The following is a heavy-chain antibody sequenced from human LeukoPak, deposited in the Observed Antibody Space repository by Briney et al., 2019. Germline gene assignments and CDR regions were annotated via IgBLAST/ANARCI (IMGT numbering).Heavy chain of an antibody. Sequence: QPGGSLRLSCAASGFTFSSYGMHSVRQAPGKGLEWVAVIWYDGSNKYYADSVKGRFTISRDNSKNTLYLQMNSLRAEDTAVYYCARVVGGYSGYDYFDFWGQGTLVTVSS. CDR3: ARVVGGYSGYDYFDF. CDR2: IWYDGSNK. V-gene: IGHV3-33*01. CDR1: GFTFSSYG. D-gene: IGHD5-12*01. J-gene: IGHJ4*02.